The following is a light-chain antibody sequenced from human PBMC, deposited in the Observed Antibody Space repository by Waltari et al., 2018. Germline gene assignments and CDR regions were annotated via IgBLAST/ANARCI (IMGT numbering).Light chain of an antibody. J-gene: IGLJ3*02. CDR3: ASWDDSLNGPV. Sequence: QSVLTQSPSASGTPGQSVTISCSGSTSNIGSHPVNWYQQLPGTAPKLLIYTNNHRPSGVPDRFSGSRSGTSASLAITELQSDDESDYYCASWDDSLNGPVFGGGTKLTVL. V-gene: IGLV1-44*01. CDR1: TSNIGSHP. CDR2: TNN.